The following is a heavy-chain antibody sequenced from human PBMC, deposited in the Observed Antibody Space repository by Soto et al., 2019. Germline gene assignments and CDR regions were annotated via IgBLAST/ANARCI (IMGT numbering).Heavy chain of an antibody. Sequence: QVQLVESGGGVVQPGRSLRLSCAASGFTFNSYGMHWVRQAPGKGLEWVAVIWYDGSNKYYADSVKGRFTISRDNSKNTLYLQMNSLRAEDTAVYYCARAGRAAGRVSYYYYYGMDVWGQGTTVTVSS. D-gene: IGHD3-16*01. V-gene: IGHV3-33*01. J-gene: IGHJ6*02. CDR3: ARAGRAAGRVSYYYYYGMDV. CDR2: IWYDGSNK. CDR1: GFTFNSYG.